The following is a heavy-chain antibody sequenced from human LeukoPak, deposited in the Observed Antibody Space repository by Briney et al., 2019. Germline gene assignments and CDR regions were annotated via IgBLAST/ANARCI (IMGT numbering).Heavy chain of an antibody. CDR3: ARIAVNNWFFDL. V-gene: IGHV3-48*03. D-gene: IGHD6-19*01. CDR2: ISSSGSTI. CDR1: GFTFNK. J-gene: IGHJ2*01. Sequence: PGGSLRLSCAASGFTFNKMSWVRQAPGKGLEWVSYISSSGSTIYYADSVKGRFTVSRDNAKNSLYLQMSSLRAEDTAVYYCARIAVNNWFFDLWGRGTLVTVSS.